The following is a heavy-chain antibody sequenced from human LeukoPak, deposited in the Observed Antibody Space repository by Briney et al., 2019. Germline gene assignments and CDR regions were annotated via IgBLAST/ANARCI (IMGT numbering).Heavy chain of an antibody. CDR3: ARDPSVGYSYAEYYFDY. V-gene: IGHV4-39*07. J-gene: IGHJ4*02. Sequence: SETLSLTCTVSGGSISSSSYYWGWIRQPPGKGLEWIGSIYYSGSTYYNPSLKSRVTISVDTSKNQFSLKLSSVTAADTAVYYCARDPSVGYSYAEYYFDYWGQGTLVTVSS. CDR1: GGSISSSSYY. CDR2: IYYSGST. D-gene: IGHD5-18*01.